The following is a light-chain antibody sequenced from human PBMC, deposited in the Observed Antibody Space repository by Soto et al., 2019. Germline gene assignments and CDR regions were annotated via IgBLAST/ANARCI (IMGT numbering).Light chain of an antibody. Sequence: DIQMTQSPSTLSASVGDRVTITCRASQSISSWLAWYQQKPGKAPKLLIYKASSLESGVPSRFSGRGSGTEFTLTISGLQPDDFATYYCQQYNSYSKTFGQGTKVEIK. V-gene: IGKV1-5*03. CDR3: QQYNSYSKT. J-gene: IGKJ1*01. CDR1: QSISSW. CDR2: KAS.